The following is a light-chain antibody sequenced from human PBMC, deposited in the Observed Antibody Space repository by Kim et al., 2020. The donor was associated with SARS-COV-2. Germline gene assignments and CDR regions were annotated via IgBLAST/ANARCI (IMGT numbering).Light chain of an antibody. CDR1: QSVSSGY. V-gene: IGKV3-20*01. J-gene: IGKJ4*01. Sequence: LAPGERAPLSCRASQSVSSGYLAWYQQKPGKAPRLLIYGASSRATGIQDRFSGSGSGTDYTLTITRLEPEDFAVYYCQQYGSPLTFGEGTKVDIK. CDR3: QQYGSPLT. CDR2: GAS.